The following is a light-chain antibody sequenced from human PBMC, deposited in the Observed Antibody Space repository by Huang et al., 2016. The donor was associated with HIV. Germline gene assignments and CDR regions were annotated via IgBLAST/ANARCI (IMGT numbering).Light chain of an antibody. Sequence: IVMTQSPDSLAVSLGETATINCKSSQSLLVRSNNKNYLAWYQQKPGQPPTLLMSWASTRGSGVPSRFSGGGSGTDFTLTISSLQAEDVAVYFCQQYFDVPWTFGRGTKVEIK. J-gene: IGKJ1*01. CDR1: QSLLVRSNNKNY. CDR2: WAS. V-gene: IGKV4-1*01. CDR3: QQYFDVPWT.